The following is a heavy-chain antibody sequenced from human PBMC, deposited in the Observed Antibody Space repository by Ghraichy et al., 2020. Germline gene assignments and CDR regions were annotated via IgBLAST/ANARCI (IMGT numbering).Heavy chain of an antibody. Sequence: SGPTQVKPTQTLTLTCTFSGFSLSSRDLGVGWIRQPPGKALEWLGLIYWDDAKNFSPSLETRLTITKDTSKNQVVLTLNNMDPVDTATYYCARKNPISYFDFWGQGSLVTVSS. CDR1: GFSLSSRDLG. CDR2: IYWDDAK. D-gene: IGHD1-14*01. V-gene: IGHV2-5*02. J-gene: IGHJ4*02. CDR3: ARKNPISYFDF.